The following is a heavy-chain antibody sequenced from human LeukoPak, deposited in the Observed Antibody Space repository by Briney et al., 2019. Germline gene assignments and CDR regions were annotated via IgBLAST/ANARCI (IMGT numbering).Heavy chain of an antibody. J-gene: IGHJ4*02. V-gene: IGHV4-59*01. CDR2: IYYSGST. CDR1: GGSIGSYY. Sequence: PSETLSLTCTVSGGSIGSYYWSWIRQPPGKGLEWIGYIYYSGSTNYNPSLKSRVTISVDTSKNQFSLKLSSVTAADTAVYYCAREGGNWNAPGYYFDYWGQGTLVTVSS. CDR3: AREGGNWNAPGYYFDY. D-gene: IGHD1-1*01.